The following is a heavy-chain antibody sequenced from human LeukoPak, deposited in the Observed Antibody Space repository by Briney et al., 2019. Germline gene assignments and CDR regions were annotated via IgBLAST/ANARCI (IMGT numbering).Heavy chain of an antibody. Sequence: RASETLSLTCAVYGGSFSGYYWSWIRQPPAKGQEWIGEINHSGSTNYNPSLKSRVTISVDTSKNQFSLKLSSVTAAETAVYYCARGRGYSSSSGDYWGQGTLVTVSS. D-gene: IGHD6-6*01. V-gene: IGHV4-34*01. CDR2: INHSGST. CDR3: ARGRGYSSSSGDY. J-gene: IGHJ4*02. CDR1: GGSFSGYY.